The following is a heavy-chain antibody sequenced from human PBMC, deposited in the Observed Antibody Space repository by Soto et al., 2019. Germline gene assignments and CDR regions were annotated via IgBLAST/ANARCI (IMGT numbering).Heavy chain of an antibody. J-gene: IGHJ3*02. CDR2: MNPNSGNT. CDR3: ARFNPTPDAFVI. V-gene: IGHV1-8*01. Sequence: ASVKVSCKASGYTFTSYDINWVRQDTRQGLEWMGWMNPNSGNTGYAQKFQGRVTMTRNTSISTAYMELSSLRSEDTAVYYCARFNPTPDAFVIWGQGTMVTVSS. CDR1: GYTFTSYD.